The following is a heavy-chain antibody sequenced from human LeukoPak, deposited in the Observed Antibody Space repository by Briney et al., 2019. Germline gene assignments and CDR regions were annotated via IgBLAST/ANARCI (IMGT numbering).Heavy chain of an antibody. CDR3: AKTPIAAADSRPYYFDY. Sequence: PGGSLRLSCAASGFTFDDYAMHWVRQAPGKGLEWGSGTSWNSGSIVYADSVKGRFTISRANAKNSLYLQMNSLRAEDMALYYCAKTPIAAADSRPYYFDYWGQGTLVTVSS. V-gene: IGHV3-9*03. CDR2: TSWNSGSI. D-gene: IGHD6-13*01. CDR1: GFTFDDYA. J-gene: IGHJ4*02.